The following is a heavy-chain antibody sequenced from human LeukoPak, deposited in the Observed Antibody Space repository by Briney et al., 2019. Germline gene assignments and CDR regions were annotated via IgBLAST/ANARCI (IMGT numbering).Heavy chain of an antibody. D-gene: IGHD3-22*01. J-gene: IGHJ4*02. Sequence: PSETLSLTCAVYGVSFSGYYWSWIRQPPGKGLEWIGEINHSGSTNYNPSLKSRVTISVDTSKNQFSLKLSSVTAADTAVYYCARRAYYYDSSGYGTLIDYWGQGTLVTVSS. CDR3: ARRAYYYDSSGYGTLIDY. V-gene: IGHV4-34*01. CDR1: GVSFSGYY. CDR2: INHSGST.